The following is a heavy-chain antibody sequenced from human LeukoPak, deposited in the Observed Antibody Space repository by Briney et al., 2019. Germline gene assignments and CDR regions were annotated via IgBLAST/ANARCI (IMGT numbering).Heavy chain of an antibody. V-gene: IGHV5-51*01. CDR3: ARHFGYYGSGSFHVDY. D-gene: IGHD3-10*01. CDR2: IYPGDSDT. J-gene: IGHJ4*02. Sequence: GESLKISCKASGYSFTDYWIVWVRQMPGKGLEWMGAIYPGDSDTRYSPSLDGQVTISADKSVSTTYLQWSSLKASDTAMYYCARHFGYYGSGSFHVDYWGQGTQVTVSS. CDR1: GYSFTDYW.